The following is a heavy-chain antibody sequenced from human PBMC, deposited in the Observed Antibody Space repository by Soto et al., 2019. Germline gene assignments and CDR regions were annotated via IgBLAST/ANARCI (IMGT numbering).Heavy chain of an antibody. Sequence: ASVKVSCKASGGTFSSYAISWLRQAPGQGLEWMGGIIPIFGTANYAQKFQGRVTITADESTSTAYMELSSLRSEDTAVYYCARRSSSAMYYFDYWGQGTLVTVSS. CDR3: ARRSSSAMYYFDY. J-gene: IGHJ4*02. CDR2: IIPIFGTA. D-gene: IGHD6-6*01. CDR1: GGTFSSYA. V-gene: IGHV1-69*13.